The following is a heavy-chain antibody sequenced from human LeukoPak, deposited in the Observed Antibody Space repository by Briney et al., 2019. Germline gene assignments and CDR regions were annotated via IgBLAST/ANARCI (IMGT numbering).Heavy chain of an antibody. CDR2: IYHSGST. CDR3: ARTSGSYLEAFDI. V-gene: IGHV4-30-2*01. J-gene: IGHJ3*02. Sequence: SETLSLTCAVSGGSISSGGYSWSWIRQPPGQGLEWIGYIYHSGSTYYNPSLKSRVTISVDRSKNQFSLKLSSVTAADTAVYYCARTSGSYLEAFDIWGQGTMVTVSS. CDR1: GGSISSGGYS. D-gene: IGHD1-26*01.